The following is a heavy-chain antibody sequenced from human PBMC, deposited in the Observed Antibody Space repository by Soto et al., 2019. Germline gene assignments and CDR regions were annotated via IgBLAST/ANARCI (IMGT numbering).Heavy chain of an antibody. D-gene: IGHD6-13*01. Sequence: EVQLVESGGGLVQPGRSLRLSCAASGFTFDDYAMHWVRQAPGKGLEWVSGSTWNSGNIGQADSVKGRFTISRDNAKNSLDLQMNSLRAEDTALYYCARDNSSSSLTHLDYWGQGTLVTVSS. V-gene: IGHV3-9*01. J-gene: IGHJ4*02. CDR2: STWNSGNI. CDR3: ARDNSSSSLTHLDY. CDR1: GFTFDDYA.